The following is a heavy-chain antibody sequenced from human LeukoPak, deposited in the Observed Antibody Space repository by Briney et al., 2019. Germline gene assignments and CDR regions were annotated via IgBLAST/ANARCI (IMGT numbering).Heavy chain of an antibody. CDR2: FDPEDGET. J-gene: IGHJ5*02. CDR1: GYTLTELS. Sequence: GASVKVSCKVSGYTLTELSMHWVRQAPGKGLEWMGGFDPEDGETIYAQKFQGRVTMTEDTSTDTAYMELSSLRSEDTAVYYCATVGSSSSRDWFDPWGQGTLVTVSS. CDR3: ATVGSSSSRDWFDP. V-gene: IGHV1-24*01. D-gene: IGHD6-13*01.